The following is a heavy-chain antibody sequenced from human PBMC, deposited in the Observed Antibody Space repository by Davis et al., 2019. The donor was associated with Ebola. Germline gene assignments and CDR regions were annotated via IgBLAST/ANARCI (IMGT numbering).Heavy chain of an antibody. D-gene: IGHD3-16*01. Sequence: ASVKVSCKASGYTFTSYGISWVRQAPGQGLEWMGWISAYNGNTNYAQKLQGRVTMTTDTSANTAYMELTNLRSEDTAVYYSARDVWVYWGQGTRVTVSS. J-gene: IGHJ4*02. V-gene: IGHV1-18*01. CDR2: ISAYNGNT. CDR1: GYTFTSYG. CDR3: ARDVWVY.